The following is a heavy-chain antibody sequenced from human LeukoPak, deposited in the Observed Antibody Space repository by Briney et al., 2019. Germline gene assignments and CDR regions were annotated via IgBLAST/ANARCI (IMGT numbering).Heavy chain of an antibody. D-gene: IGHD6-13*01. CDR3: AREGGIAAAEGLSGFDY. CDR2: INPSGGST. CDR1: GYTFTGYY. J-gene: IGHJ4*02. V-gene: IGHV1-46*01. Sequence: ASVKVSCKASGYTFTGYYMHWVRQAPGQGLEWMGIINPSGGSTSYAQKFQGRVTMTRDTSTSTVYMELSSLRSEDTAVYYCAREGGIAAAEGLSGFDYWGQGTLVTVSS.